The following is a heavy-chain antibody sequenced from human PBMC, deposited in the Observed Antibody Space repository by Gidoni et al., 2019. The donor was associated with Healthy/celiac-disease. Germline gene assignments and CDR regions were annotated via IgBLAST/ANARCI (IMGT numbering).Heavy chain of an antibody. D-gene: IGHD4-17*01. V-gene: IGHV3-33*01. CDR1: GFTFSSYG. CDR2: IWYDGSNK. Sequence: QVQLVESGGGVVQPGRSLRLSCAASGFTFSSYGLHWVRQAPGKGLDGVAVIWYDGSNKYYADSVKGRLTISRDNSKNTLYLQMNSLRAEDTAVYYCARETPMTTVTTPSRRNWFDPWGQGTLVTVSS. J-gene: IGHJ5*02. CDR3: ARETPMTTVTTPSRRNWFDP.